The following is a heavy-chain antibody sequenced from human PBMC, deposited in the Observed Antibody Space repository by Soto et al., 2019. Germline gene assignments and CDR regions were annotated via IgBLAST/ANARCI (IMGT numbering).Heavy chain of an antibody. Sequence: GGSLRLSSAASGFTFSSYSMNWVRQAPGKGLEWVSAISGSGGSTYYADSVKGRFTISRDNSKNTLYLQMNSLRAEDTAVYYCAKDRREATIFSTCDYWGQGTLVTVSS. V-gene: IGHV3-23*01. CDR1: GFTFSSYS. J-gene: IGHJ4*02. CDR3: AKDRREATIFSTCDY. D-gene: IGHD5-12*01. CDR2: ISGSGGST.